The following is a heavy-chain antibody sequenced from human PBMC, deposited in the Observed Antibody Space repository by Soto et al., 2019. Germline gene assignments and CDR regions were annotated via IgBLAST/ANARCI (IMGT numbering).Heavy chain of an antibody. V-gene: IGHV3-30-3*01. J-gene: IGHJ4*02. CDR1: GFTFSSYA. CDR3: ARDSELGYCSGGSCFTFDY. Sequence: QVQLVESGGGVVQPGRSLRLSCAASGFTFSSYAMHWVRQAPGKGLEWVAVISYDGSNKYYADSVKGRFTISRDNSKNTLYLQMNSLRAEDTAVYYCARDSELGYCSGGSCFTFDYWGQGTLVTVSS. D-gene: IGHD2-15*01. CDR2: ISYDGSNK.